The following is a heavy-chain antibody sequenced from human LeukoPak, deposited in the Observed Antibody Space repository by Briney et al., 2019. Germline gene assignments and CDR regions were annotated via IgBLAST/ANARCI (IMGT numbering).Heavy chain of an antibody. J-gene: IGHJ4*02. CDR3: ARDLEAARPGY. V-gene: IGHV3-23*01. CDR1: GFTFSSYA. CDR2: ISASGGST. D-gene: IGHD6-6*01. Sequence: GGSLRLSCAASGFTFSSYAMSWVRQAPGRGLEWVSSISASGGSTYYADSVKGRFAISRDYSKNTLYLQMSSLRADDTAIYYCARDLEAARPGYWGQGTLVTVSS.